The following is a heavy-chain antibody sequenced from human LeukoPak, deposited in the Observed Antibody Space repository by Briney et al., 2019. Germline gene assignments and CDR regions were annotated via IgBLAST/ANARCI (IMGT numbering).Heavy chain of an antibody. J-gene: IGHJ3*02. CDR3: ARAHYGGDAFDI. D-gene: IGHD4-23*01. CDR1: GYTFTSYY. Sequence: GASVKVSCKASGYTFTSYYMHWVRQAPGQGLEWMGIINPSGGSTSYAQKFQGRVTMTRDMSTSTVYMELSSLRSEDTAVYYCARAHYGGDAFDIWGQGAMVTVSS. CDR2: INPSGGST. V-gene: IGHV1-46*01.